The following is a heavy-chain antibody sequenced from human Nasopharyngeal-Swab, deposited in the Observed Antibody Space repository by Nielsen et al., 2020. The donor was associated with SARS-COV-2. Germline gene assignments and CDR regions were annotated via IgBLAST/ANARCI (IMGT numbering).Heavy chain of an antibody. CDR2: ISSSSSYT. V-gene: IGHV3-11*03. D-gene: IGHD2-15*01. Sequence: WIRQPPGKGLEWVSYISSSSSYTNYADSVKGRFTISRDNAKNSLYLQMNSLRAEDTAVYYCAKGSRGYCSGGSCYLYYFDYWGQGTLVTVSS. J-gene: IGHJ4*02. CDR3: AKGSRGYCSGGSCYLYYFDY.